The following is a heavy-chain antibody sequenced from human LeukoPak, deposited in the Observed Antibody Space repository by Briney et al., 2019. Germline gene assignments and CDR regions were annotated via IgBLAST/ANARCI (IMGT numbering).Heavy chain of an antibody. V-gene: IGHV4-31*03. J-gene: IGHJ6*02. CDR1: GGSISSGGYY. Sequence: SETLSLTCTVSGGSISSGGYYWSWIRQHPGKGLEWIVNIYYSGSTYYNPSLKSRVTISVDTSKNQFSLKLSSVTAADTAVYYCARDPSMVRGVSNDYYYYGMDVWGQGTTVTVSS. CDR2: IYYSGST. CDR3: ARDPSMVRGVSNDYYYYGMDV. D-gene: IGHD3-10*01.